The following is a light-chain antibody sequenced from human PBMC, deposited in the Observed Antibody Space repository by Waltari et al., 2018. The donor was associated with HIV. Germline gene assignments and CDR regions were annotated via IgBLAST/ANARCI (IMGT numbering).Light chain of an antibody. CDR2: GNN. Sequence: QSVLTQPPSVSGAPGQRVTISCTGSSSNIGAGFDVHWYQQLPGTAPQLLLSGNNNRPAGVPDRFSGSKSGTSASLAITGLQAEDDADYYCQSYDTSPSGPVFGGGTKLTVL. V-gene: IGLV1-40*01. J-gene: IGLJ2*01. CDR1: SSNIGAGFD. CDR3: QSYDTSPSGPV.